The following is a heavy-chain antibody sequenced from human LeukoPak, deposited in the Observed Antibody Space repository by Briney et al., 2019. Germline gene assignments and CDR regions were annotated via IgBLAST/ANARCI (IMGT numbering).Heavy chain of an antibody. J-gene: IGHJ4*02. CDR3: ARATSYGDYVDY. Sequence: PSETLSLTCTVSGGSFRSSYWTWIRQPPGQGLEWIGYTDYSGNTNYSPSLKSRVTISVDTANTQFSLKLSSVTAADTAVYYCARATSYGDYVDYWGQGTLVTVSS. CDR2: TDYSGNT. CDR1: GGSFRSSY. D-gene: IGHD4-17*01. V-gene: IGHV4-59*08.